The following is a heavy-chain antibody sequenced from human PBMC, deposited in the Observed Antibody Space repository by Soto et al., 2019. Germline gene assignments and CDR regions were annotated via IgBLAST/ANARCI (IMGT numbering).Heavy chain of an antibody. V-gene: IGHV3-15*01. CDR3: TTAPRGHVWGSYRPLGY. CDR2: IKSKTDGGTT. Sequence: ESGGGLVKPGGSLRLSCAASGFTFSNAWMSWVRQAPGKGLEWVGRIKSKTDGGTTDYAAPVKGRFTISRDDSKNTLYLQMNSLKTEDTAVYYCTTAPRGHVWGSYRPLGYWGQGTLVTVSS. J-gene: IGHJ4*02. CDR1: GFTFSNAW. D-gene: IGHD3-16*02.